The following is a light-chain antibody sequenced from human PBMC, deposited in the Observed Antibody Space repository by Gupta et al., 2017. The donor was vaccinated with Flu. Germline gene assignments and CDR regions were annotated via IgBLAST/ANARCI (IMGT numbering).Light chain of an antibody. CDR1: NFEKDY. Sequence: SQPPSVSVSPGQTAYIHCSGDNFEKDYVCWYQQRPGKSPLVVMYRDSKRPSGIPERFSGSYSGNTASLTITGTQAVDEADYYCRAWARGPWVFGGGTKLTVL. CDR3: RAWARGPWV. J-gene: IGLJ3*02. CDR2: RDS. V-gene: IGLV3-1*01.